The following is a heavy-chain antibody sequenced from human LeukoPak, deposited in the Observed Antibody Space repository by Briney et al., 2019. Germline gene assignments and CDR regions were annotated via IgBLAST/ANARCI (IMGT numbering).Heavy chain of an antibody. J-gene: IGHJ4*02. CDR3: AKDRRDGYFDY. D-gene: IGHD5-24*01. Sequence: PGGSLRLSCAASGFTFSRYGMHWVRQAPGKGLEWVAVISYDGSNKYYADSVKGRFTISRDNSKNTLYLQMNSLRAEDTALYNCAKDRRDGYFDYWGQGTLVTVSS. CDR2: ISYDGSNK. CDR1: GFTFSRYG. V-gene: IGHV3-30*18.